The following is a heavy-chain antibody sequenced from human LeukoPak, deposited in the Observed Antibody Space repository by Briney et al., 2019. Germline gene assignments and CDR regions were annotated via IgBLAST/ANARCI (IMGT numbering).Heavy chain of an antibody. V-gene: IGHV4-61*02. CDR3: ARADFWSGYSSTY. D-gene: IGHD3-3*01. CDR1: GGSISSGSYY. J-gene: IGHJ4*02. Sequence: SQTLSLTCTVSGGSISSGSYYWSWIRQPAGKGLEWFGRIYTSGSTNYNPSLKSRVTVSVDTSKNQFSLKLSSVTAADTAVYYCARADFWSGYSSTYWGQGTLVTVSS. CDR2: IYTSGST.